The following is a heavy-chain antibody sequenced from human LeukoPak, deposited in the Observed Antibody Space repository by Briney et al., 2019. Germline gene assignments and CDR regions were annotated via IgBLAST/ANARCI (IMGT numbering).Heavy chain of an antibody. Sequence: GGSLRLSXAASGFTFDDYGMSWVRQAPGKGLEWVSGINWNGGSTGYADSVKGRFTISRDNAKNSLYLQMNSLRAEDTALYYCARAGVVSLFYYYYYMDVWGKGTTVTVSS. CDR2: INWNGGST. CDR3: ARAGVVSLFYYYYYMDV. CDR1: GFTFDDYG. D-gene: IGHD4-23*01. J-gene: IGHJ6*03. V-gene: IGHV3-20*03.